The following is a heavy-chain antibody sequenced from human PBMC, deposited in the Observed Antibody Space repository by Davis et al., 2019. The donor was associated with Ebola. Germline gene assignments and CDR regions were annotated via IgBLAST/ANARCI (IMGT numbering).Heavy chain of an antibody. CDR3: ARSPAAATDFYYYYGMDV. CDR2: ISSSGSTI. Sequence: GGSLRLSCAASGFTFSSYEMNWVRQAPGKGLEWVSYISSSGSTIYYADSVKGRFTISRDNAKNSLYLQMNSLRAEDTAVYYCARSPAAATDFYYYYGMDVWGQGTTVTVSS. J-gene: IGHJ6*02. CDR1: GFTFSSYE. D-gene: IGHD6-13*01. V-gene: IGHV3-48*03.